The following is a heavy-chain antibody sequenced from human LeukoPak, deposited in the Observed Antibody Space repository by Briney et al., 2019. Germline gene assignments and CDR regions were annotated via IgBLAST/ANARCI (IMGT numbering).Heavy chain of an antibody. CDR3: ARGTELTRTSGHYSFDY. V-gene: IGHV4-4*07. CDR2: ISGSGTA. J-gene: IGHJ4*02. D-gene: IGHD1-7*01. Sequence: NPSETLSLTCTVSAGSINIYFWTWVRQPAGKGLEWIGRISGSGTAYYNPSLESRVTISLDTANNQLFLRMTSVSAADTAVYYCARGTELTRTSGHYSFDYWGQGTLVSVSS. CDR1: AGSINIYF.